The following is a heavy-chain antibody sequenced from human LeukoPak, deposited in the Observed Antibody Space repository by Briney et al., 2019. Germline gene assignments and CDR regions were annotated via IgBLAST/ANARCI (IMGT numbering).Heavy chain of an antibody. CDR3: ARHPY. CDR2: ISYSGST. Sequence: SETLSLTCTVCGDSINKYYWSWIRQRPGKGLEWIGYISYSGSTTYNPPLKSRVTLSVDTSQNQFSLKLSSVTAADTAVYYCARHPYWGQGTLVTVSS. J-gene: IGHJ4*02. CDR1: GDSINKYY. V-gene: IGHV4-59*08.